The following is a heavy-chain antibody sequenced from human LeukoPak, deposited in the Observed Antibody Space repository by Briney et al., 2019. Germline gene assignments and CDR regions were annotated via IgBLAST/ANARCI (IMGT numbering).Heavy chain of an antibody. J-gene: IGHJ5*02. D-gene: IGHD2-2*01. Sequence: PSETLSLTCTVSGGSISSSSYYWGWIRQPPGKGLEWIGSIYYSGSTYYNPSLKSRVTISVDTSKNQFSLKLSSVTAADTAVYYCARYQLHLNWFDPWGQGTLVTVSS. CDR2: IYYSGST. V-gene: IGHV4-39*01. CDR1: GGSISSSSYY. CDR3: ARYQLHLNWFDP.